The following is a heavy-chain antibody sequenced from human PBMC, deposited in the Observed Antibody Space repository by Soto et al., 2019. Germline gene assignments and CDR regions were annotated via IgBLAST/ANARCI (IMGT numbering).Heavy chain of an antibody. CDR2: ISAYNGNT. Sequence: ASVKVSCKASGYTFTSYGISWVRQAPGQGLEWMGWISAYNGNTNYAQKPQGRVTMTTDTSTSTAYMELRSLRSDDTAVYYCAREPYYYDCSGLMSDAFDIWGQGTMVTISS. CDR1: GYTFTSYG. D-gene: IGHD3-22*01. V-gene: IGHV1-18*01. CDR3: AREPYYYDCSGLMSDAFDI. J-gene: IGHJ3*02.